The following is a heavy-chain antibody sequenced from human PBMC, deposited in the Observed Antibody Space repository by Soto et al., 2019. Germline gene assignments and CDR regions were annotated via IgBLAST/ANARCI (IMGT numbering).Heavy chain of an antibody. CDR2: IYYSGST. J-gene: IGHJ6*02. V-gene: IGHV4-59*01. CDR1: GGSISSYY. D-gene: IGHD2-21*02. Sequence: ETLSLTCTVSGGSISSYYWSWIRQPPGKGLEWIGYIYYSGSTNYNPSLKSRVTISVDTSKNQFSLKLSSVTAADTAVYYCARDVLIYCGGDCYSHYGMDVWGQGTTVTVSS. CDR3: ARDVLIYCGGDCYSHYGMDV.